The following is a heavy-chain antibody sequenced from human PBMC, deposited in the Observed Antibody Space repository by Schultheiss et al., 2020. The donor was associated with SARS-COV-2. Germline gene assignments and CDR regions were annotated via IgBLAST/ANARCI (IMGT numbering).Heavy chain of an antibody. CDR3: AKDPDDCSGGSCYPYVDY. D-gene: IGHD2-15*01. V-gene: IGHV3-66*01. J-gene: IGHJ4*02. CDR2: IYSGGST. Sequence: GGSLRLSCAASGFTFSNAWMSWVRQAPGKGLEWVSVIYSGGSTYYADSVKGRFTISRDNAKNSLYLQMRSLRAEDTAVYYCAKDPDDCSGGSCYPYVDYWGQGTLVTVSS. CDR1: GFTFSNAW.